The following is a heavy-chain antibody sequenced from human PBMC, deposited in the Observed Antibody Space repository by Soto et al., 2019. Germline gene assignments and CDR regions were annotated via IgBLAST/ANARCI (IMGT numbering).Heavy chain of an antibody. CDR3: ARHVTILGVVYGMDV. Sequence: EVQLVQAGAEVKKPGESLKISCKGSGYSFTSYWIGWVRQMPGKGLEWMRIIYPGDSDTRYSPSFQGQVTISADKSISTAYLQWSSLKASDTAMYYCARHVTILGVVYGMDVWGQGTTVTVSS. CDR1: GYSFTSYW. D-gene: IGHD3-3*01. V-gene: IGHV5-51*01. J-gene: IGHJ6*02. CDR2: IYPGDSDT.